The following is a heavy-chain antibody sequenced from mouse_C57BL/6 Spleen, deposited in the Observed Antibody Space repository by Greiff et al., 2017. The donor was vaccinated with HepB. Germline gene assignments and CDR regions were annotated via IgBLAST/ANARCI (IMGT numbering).Heavy chain of an antibody. CDR2: ISDGGSYT. CDR3: ARDRRGSKNRYFDV. J-gene: IGHJ1*03. Sequence: EVQRVESGGGLVKPGGSLKLSCAASGFTFSSYAMSWVRQTPEKRLEWVATISDGGSYTYYPDNVKGRFTISRDNAKNNLYLQMSHLKSEDTAMYYCARDRRGSKNRYFDVWGTGTTVTVSS. CDR1: GFTFSSYA. D-gene: IGHD1-1*01. V-gene: IGHV5-4*01.